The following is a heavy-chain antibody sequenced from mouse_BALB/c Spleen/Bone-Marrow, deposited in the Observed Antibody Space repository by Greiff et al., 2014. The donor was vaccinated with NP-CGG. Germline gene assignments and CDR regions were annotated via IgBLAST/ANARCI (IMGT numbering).Heavy chain of an antibody. J-gene: IGHJ3*01. D-gene: IGHD2-14*01. V-gene: IGHV1-87*01. CDR1: GYTFSSYW. CDR2: IYPGDGDT. CDR3: ARGAYYRYDGFAY. Sequence: VQLVESGAELARPGASVKLSCKASGYTFSSYWMQWVKQRPGQGLEWIGSIYPGDGDTRYTQKFKGKATLTADKSSSTAYMQLSSWASEDSAVYYCARGAYYRYDGFAYWGQGTLVTVSA.